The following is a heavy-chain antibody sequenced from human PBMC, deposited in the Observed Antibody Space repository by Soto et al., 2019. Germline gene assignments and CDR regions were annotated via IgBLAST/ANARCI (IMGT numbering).Heavy chain of an antibody. CDR3: ARDRGAEDYYDSSGYVGY. D-gene: IGHD3-22*01. CDR2: IWYDGSDK. Sequence: GGSLRLSCAASGFTFSSYGMHWVRQAPGKGLERVAVIWYDGSDKYYADSVKGRFTISRDNSKNTLYLQMNSLRAEDTAVYCCARDRGAEDYYDSSGYVGYWGQGTLVTVSS. V-gene: IGHV3-33*01. J-gene: IGHJ4*02. CDR1: GFTFSSYG.